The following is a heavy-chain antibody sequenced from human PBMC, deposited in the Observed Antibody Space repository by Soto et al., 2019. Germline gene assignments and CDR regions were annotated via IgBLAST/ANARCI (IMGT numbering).Heavy chain of an antibody. CDR1: GGSISSYY. CDR2: IYYSGST. J-gene: IGHJ4*02. V-gene: IGHV4-59*01. D-gene: IGHD6-19*01. Sequence: SETLSLTCTVSGGSISSYYWSWIRQPPGKGLEWIGYIYYSGSTNYNPSLKSRVTISVDTSKNQFSLKLSSVTAADTAVYYCARVGWQWLVVDYWGQGTLVTVSS. CDR3: ARVGWQWLVVDY.